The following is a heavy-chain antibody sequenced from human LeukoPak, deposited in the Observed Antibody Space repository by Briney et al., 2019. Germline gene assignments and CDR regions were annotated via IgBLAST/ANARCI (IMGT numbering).Heavy chain of an antibody. Sequence: GGSLRLSCAASGFSSSDYWMHWVRQAPGKGLEWVAVISYDGSNKYYADSVKGRFTISRDNSKNTLYLQMNSLRAEDTAVYYCAKETARNWNYYGMDVWGQGTTVTVSS. CDR1: GFSSSDYW. D-gene: IGHD1-1*01. CDR3: AKETARNWNYYGMDV. J-gene: IGHJ6*02. V-gene: IGHV3-30*18. CDR2: ISYDGSNK.